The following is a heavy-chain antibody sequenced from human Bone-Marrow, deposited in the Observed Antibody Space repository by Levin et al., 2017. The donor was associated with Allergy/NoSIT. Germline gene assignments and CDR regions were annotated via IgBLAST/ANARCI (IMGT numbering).Heavy chain of an antibody. CDR2: ISGYNGKT. J-gene: IGHJ6*02. Sequence: ASVKVSCKASGYSFSNYGFAWVRQAPGQGLEWMGWISGYNGKTNYAQKFQGRVSMTTDTSSTTAYMELRILRSDDTAVYYCARVPWYSGYDGYKNYAMDVWGQGTTVTVSS. V-gene: IGHV1-18*01. D-gene: IGHD5-12*01. CDR1: GYSFSNYG. CDR3: ARVPWYSGYDGYKNYAMDV.